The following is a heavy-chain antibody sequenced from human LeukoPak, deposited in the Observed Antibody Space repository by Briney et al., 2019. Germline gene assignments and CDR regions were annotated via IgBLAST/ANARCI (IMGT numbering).Heavy chain of an antibody. V-gene: IGHV4-39*01. CDR2: LYYSGNT. D-gene: IGHD3-16*01. CDR1: GGSISSSSYY. J-gene: IGHJ6*03. Sequence: SETLSLTCTVSGGSISSSSYYWGWIRQPPGKGLEWIGSLYYSGNTYYNPSLKSRITISVDTSKNQFSLKLSSVTAADTAVFYCARLKHRLAPMDAWGKGTTVTISS. CDR3: ARLKHRLAPMDA.